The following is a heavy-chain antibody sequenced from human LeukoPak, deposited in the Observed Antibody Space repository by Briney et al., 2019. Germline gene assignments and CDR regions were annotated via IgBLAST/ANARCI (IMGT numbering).Heavy chain of an antibody. CDR1: GFTFSSFG. CDR3: AKDRFFYDSGSKAN. J-gene: IGHJ4*02. CDR2: IRFDGSNK. Sequence: QPGGSLRLSCAASGFTFSSFGMHWVRQAPGKGLEWVTFIRFDGSNKFYADSMKGRFTISRDNAKNSLYLQMNSLRVEDTAVYYCAKDRFFYDSGSKANWGQGTLVTVSS. V-gene: IGHV3-30*02. D-gene: IGHD3-22*01.